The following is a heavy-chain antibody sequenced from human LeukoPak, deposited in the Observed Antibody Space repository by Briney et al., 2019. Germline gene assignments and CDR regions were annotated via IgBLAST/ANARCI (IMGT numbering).Heavy chain of an antibody. J-gene: IGHJ4*02. D-gene: IGHD5-12*01. CDR1: GFSFNNYR. CDR3: AKSYNGYESKPDY. CDR2: IKQDGSEK. Sequence: GGSLRLSCVASGFSFNNYRMTWVRQAPGKGLEWVANIKQDGSEKQYVDSVKGRFAISRDNAKKSLYLQINTLRAEDTAVYYCAKSYNGYESKPDYWGQGTLVTVSS. V-gene: IGHV3-7*03.